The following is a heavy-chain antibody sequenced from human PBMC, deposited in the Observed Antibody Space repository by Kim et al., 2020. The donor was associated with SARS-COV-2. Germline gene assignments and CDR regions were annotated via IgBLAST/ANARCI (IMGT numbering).Heavy chain of an antibody. V-gene: IGHV3-64*02. Sequence: YYADSVKGRFTISRDNSKNTLYLQMGSLRAEDMAVYYCAREVTPFGELDYWGQGTLVTVSS. CDR3: AREVTPFGELDY. J-gene: IGHJ4*02. D-gene: IGHD3-10*01.